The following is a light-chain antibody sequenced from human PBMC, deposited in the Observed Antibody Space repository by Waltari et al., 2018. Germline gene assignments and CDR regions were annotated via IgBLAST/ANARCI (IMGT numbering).Light chain of an antibody. V-gene: IGLV1-47*01. CDR2: SSD. CDR1: SPSLRPSF. J-gene: IGLJ3*02. CDR3: SAWDGSRSGWV. Sequence: QSVLTQPPSASGTPGQRVTIPCSGISPSLRPSFVYWHQQLPGPAPRLLIYSSDQRPSGVPDRFSGSKSGTSASLAISGLRSEDEADYYCSAWDGSRSGWVFGGGTKLTVL.